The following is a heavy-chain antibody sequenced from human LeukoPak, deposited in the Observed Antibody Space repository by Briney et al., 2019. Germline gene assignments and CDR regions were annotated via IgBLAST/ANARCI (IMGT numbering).Heavy chain of an antibody. CDR1: GYSFTSYW. J-gene: IGHJ3*02. V-gene: IGHV5-51*01. CDR3: ARSFKGIAAVNDAFGI. D-gene: IGHD6-13*01. CDR2: IYPGDSDT. Sequence: GESLKISCKGSGYSFTSYWIGWVRQMPGKGLGWMGIIYPGDSDTRYSPSFQGQVTISADKSISTAYLQWSSLKASDTAMYYCARSFKGIAAVNDAFGIWGQGTMVTVSS.